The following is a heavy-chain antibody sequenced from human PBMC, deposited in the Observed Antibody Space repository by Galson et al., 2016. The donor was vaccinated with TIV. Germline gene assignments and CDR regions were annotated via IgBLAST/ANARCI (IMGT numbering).Heavy chain of an antibody. CDR2: ISGGGGST. D-gene: IGHD3-22*01. CDR1: GFTFSSYA. CDR3: AKIDSSGYNYGGRFVY. J-gene: IGHJ4*02. Sequence: SLRLSCAASGFTFSSYAITWVRQAPGKGLEWISAISGGGGSTYHTDSVKGRSTISRDNSKNKVFLQMNSLRAEETAVYYCAKIDSSGYNYGGRFVYWGQGTLVTVSS. V-gene: IGHV3-23*01.